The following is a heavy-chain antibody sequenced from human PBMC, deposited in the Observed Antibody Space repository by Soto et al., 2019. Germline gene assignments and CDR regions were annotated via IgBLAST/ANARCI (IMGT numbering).Heavy chain of an antibody. D-gene: IGHD3-10*01. CDR1: GFTFSHYW. CDR3: ARSGSEVDY. V-gene: IGHV3-7*01. CDR2: IKEDGSEK. Sequence: EVQLVESGGDLVQPGGSLRLSCAVSGFTFSHYWMTWVRQAPGKGLEWVANIKEDGSEKNYVDSVKGRFTISRVNAKNSLYLQMNSLRAEDTAVYYCARSGSEVDYWGQGTLVIVSS. J-gene: IGHJ4*02.